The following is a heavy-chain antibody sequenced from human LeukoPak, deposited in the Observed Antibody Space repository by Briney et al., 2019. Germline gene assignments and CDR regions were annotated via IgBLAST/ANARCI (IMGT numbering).Heavy chain of an antibody. CDR1: GFAFSSYD. J-gene: IGHJ4*02. D-gene: IGHD1-20*01. Sequence: PGGSLRLSCAVSGFAFSSYDINWVRRAPGKGLEWVSYIGSSGSAIYYADSAKGRFTISRDNARNSLYLQMISLRVEDTAVYYCARVGYYWNLFDYWGQGTLVTVSS. CDR2: IGSSGSAI. CDR3: ARVGYYWNLFDY. V-gene: IGHV3-48*03.